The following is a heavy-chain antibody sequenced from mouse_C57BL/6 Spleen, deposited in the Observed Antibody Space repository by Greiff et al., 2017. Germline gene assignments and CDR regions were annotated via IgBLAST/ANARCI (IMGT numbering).Heavy chain of an antibody. J-gene: IGHJ4*01. Sequence: VQLQQSGPVLVKPGASVKMSCKASGYTFTDYYMNWVKQSHGKSLEWIGVINPYNGGTSYNQKFKGKATLTVDKSSSTAYMELNSLTSEDSAVYYCARSPYYYGSSLAMDYWGQGTSVTVSS. V-gene: IGHV1-19*01. CDR2: INPYNGGT. D-gene: IGHD1-1*01. CDR1: GYTFTDYY. CDR3: ARSPYYYGSSLAMDY.